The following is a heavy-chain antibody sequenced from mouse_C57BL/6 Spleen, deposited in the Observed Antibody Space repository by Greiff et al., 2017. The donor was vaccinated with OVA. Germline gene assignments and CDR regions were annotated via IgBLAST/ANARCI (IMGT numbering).Heavy chain of an antibody. D-gene: IGHD1-1*01. Sequence: EVMLVESGGGLVQPKGSLKLSCAASGFSFNTYAMNWVRQAPGKGLEWVARIRSKSNNYATYYADSVKDRFTISRDDSESMLYLQMNNLKTEDTAMYYCVSGSRENFDYWGQGTTLTVSS. J-gene: IGHJ2*01. CDR2: IRSKSNNYAT. CDR3: VSGSRENFDY. V-gene: IGHV10-1*01. CDR1: GFSFNTYA.